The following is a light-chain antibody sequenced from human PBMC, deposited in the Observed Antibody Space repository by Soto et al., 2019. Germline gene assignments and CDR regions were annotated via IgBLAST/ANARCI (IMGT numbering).Light chain of an antibody. CDR3: SSYISSSTPYV. Sequence: QPVLTQPASVSGSPGQSITISCTGTSSDVGGYNYVSWYQQHPGKAPKLMIYEVSNRPSGVSNRFSGSKSGNTASLTISGLQAEDEADYYCSSYISSSTPYVFGTGTKVTVL. J-gene: IGLJ1*01. CDR2: EVS. CDR1: SSDVGGYNY. V-gene: IGLV2-14*01.